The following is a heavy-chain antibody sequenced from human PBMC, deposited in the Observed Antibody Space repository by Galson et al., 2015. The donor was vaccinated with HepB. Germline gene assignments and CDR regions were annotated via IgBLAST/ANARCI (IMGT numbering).Heavy chain of an antibody. CDR2: IYYSGST. V-gene: IGHV4-39*01. D-gene: IGHD4-23*01. CDR3: ASQGTTVVTGSGY. Sequence: SETLSLTCTVSGGSISSSSYYWGWIRQPPGKGLEWIGSIYYSGSTYYNPSLKSRATISVDTSKNQFSLKLSSVTAADTAVYYCASQGTTVVTGSGYWGQGTLVTVSS. J-gene: IGHJ4*02. CDR1: GGSISSSSYY.